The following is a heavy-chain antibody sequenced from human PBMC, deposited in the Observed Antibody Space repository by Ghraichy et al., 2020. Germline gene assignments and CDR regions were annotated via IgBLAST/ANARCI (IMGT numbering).Heavy chain of an antibody. Sequence: GGSLRLSCAASGFTFSSYAMSWVRQAPGKGLEWVAAAGGGGSKYYTDSVKGRFTISRDSSKNTLYLQMNSLRADDTAVYYCAKQRSHPREAYSFDYWGQGALVTVSS. V-gene: IGHV3-23*01. CDR1: GFTFSSYA. J-gene: IGHJ4*02. D-gene: IGHD3-16*01. CDR3: AKQRSHPREAYSFDY. CDR2: AGGGGSK.